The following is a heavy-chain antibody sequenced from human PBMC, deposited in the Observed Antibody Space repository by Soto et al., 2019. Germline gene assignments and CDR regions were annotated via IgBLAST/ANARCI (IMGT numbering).Heavy chain of an antibody. J-gene: IGHJ3*02. CDR2: INPATGAA. CDR1: GYPVTAYY. D-gene: IGHD3-3*01. V-gene: IGHV1-2*02. Sequence: QLHLVQSGAVVKKPGASVTVSCSASGYPVTAYYMHWVRQAPGRGLEWMGGINPATGAAKYTQTFQGRVTMTRGPSRSTVFMELGGLTSEDPAVFYWARGGGVGVAGSAAFDMWGQGTLVTVSS. CDR3: ARGGGVGVAGSAAFDM.